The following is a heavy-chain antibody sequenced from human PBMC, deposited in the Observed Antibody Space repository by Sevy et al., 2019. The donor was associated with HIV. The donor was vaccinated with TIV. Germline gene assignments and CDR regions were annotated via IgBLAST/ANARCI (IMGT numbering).Heavy chain of an antibody. CDR3: ARERITIFGVVIPFDY. V-gene: IGHV3-11*01. CDR1: GFTFSDYY. D-gene: IGHD3-3*01. Sequence: GGSLRLSCAASGFTFSDYYMSWIRQAPGKGLEWVSYISSSGSTIYYADSVKGRFTISRDNAKNSLYLQMNSRRAEDEAVYYCARERITIFGVVIPFDYWGQGTLVTVSS. CDR2: ISSSGSTI. J-gene: IGHJ4*02.